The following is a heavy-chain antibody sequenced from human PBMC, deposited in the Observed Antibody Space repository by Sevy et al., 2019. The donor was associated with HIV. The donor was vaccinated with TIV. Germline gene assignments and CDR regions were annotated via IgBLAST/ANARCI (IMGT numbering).Heavy chain of an antibody. V-gene: IGHV3-15*01. CDR2: IKSTTDGGTT. J-gene: IGHJ6*02. CDR3: TTEESSYDFWSGYYYYYYGMDV. CDR1: GFTFSNAW. Sequence: GGSLRLSCAASGFTFSNAWMSWVRQAPGKGLEWVGRIKSTTDGGTTDYAEPVKGRFTISRDDSKNTLYLQMNSLKTEDTAVYYCTTEESSYDFWSGYYYYYYGMDVWGQGTTVTVSS. D-gene: IGHD3-3*01.